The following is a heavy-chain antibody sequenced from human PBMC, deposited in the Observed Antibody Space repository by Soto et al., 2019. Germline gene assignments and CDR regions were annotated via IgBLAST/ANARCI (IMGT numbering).Heavy chain of an antibody. D-gene: IGHD3-10*01. Sequence: VKVSCKASGGTFSSYAISWVRQAPGQGLEWMGGIIPIFGTANYAQKFQGRVTITADESTSTAYMELSSLRSEDTAVYYCASTYGSGQYYYYGMDVWGQGTTVTVSS. J-gene: IGHJ6*02. CDR2: IIPIFGTA. CDR3: ASTYGSGQYYYYGMDV. CDR1: GGTFSSYA. V-gene: IGHV1-69*13.